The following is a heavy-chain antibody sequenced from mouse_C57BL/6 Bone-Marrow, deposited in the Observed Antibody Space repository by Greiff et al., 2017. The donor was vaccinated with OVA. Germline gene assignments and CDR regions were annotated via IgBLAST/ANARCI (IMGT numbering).Heavy chain of an antibody. Sequence: EVQVVESGGDLVKPGGSLKLSCAASGFTFSSYGMSWVRQTPDKRLEWVATISSGGSYTYYPDSVKGRFTISRDNAKNTLYLQMSSLKSEDTAMYYCARYGNRYFDVWGTGTTVTVSS. V-gene: IGHV5-6*01. CDR1: GFTFSSYG. D-gene: IGHD2-10*02. J-gene: IGHJ1*03. CDR3: ARYGNRYFDV. CDR2: ISSGGSYT.